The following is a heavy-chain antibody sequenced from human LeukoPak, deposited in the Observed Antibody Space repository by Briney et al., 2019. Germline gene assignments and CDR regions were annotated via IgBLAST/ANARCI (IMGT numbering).Heavy chain of an antibody. CDR1: GGSMSGYY. CDR3: ARHAKPVSGWFDP. Sequence: SETLSLTFNVSGGSMSGYYWSWIRQPAGKGLEWIGRIYSGGSTNYNPSLQSRVTISVDTSGKKLSLKLSSVTAADTAVYYCARHAKPVSGWFDPWGQGTLVTVSS. D-gene: IGHD6-19*01. CDR2: IYSGGST. J-gene: IGHJ5*02. V-gene: IGHV4-4*07.